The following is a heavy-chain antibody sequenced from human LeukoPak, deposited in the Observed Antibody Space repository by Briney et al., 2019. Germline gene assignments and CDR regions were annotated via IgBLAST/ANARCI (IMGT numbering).Heavy chain of an antibody. D-gene: IGHD3-16*02. CDR3: ARDIPRGASYLDY. Sequence: GGSLRLSCAASGFTVSSNYMSWVRQAPGKGLEWVSVIYSGGSTYYADSVKGRFTISRDNSKNTLYLQMNSLRAEDTAVYYCARDIPRGASYLDYWGQGTLVSVYS. J-gene: IGHJ4*02. V-gene: IGHV3-53*01. CDR2: IYSGGST. CDR1: GFTVSSNY.